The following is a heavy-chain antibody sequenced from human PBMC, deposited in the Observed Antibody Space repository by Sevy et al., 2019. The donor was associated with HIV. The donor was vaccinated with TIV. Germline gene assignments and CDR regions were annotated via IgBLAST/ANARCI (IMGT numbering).Heavy chain of an antibody. CDR2: IYHSGST. Sequence: SETLYLTCAVSGGSISSSNWWSWVRQPPGKGLEWIGEIYHSGSTNYNPSLKSRVTISVDKSKNQFSLKLSSVTAADTAVYYCARSHYDSSGGYYYGMDVWGQGTTVTVSS. D-gene: IGHD3-22*01. CDR1: GGSISSSNW. CDR3: ARSHYDSSGGYYYGMDV. J-gene: IGHJ6*02. V-gene: IGHV4-4*02.